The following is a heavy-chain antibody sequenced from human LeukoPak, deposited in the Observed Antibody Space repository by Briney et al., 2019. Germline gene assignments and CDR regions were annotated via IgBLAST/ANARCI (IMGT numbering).Heavy chain of an antibody. Sequence: GGSLRLSCVASGFTFNTYGMHWVRQAPGKGLEWVAFIPYDEILGYHADSVKGRFTISRDNSKNTLYLQMNSLRPEDTAMYYCAKDTCADPFFQHWGQGTLVTVSS. CDR1: GFTFNTYG. V-gene: IGHV3-30*02. CDR3: AKDTCADPFFQH. CDR2: IPYDEILG. J-gene: IGHJ1*01.